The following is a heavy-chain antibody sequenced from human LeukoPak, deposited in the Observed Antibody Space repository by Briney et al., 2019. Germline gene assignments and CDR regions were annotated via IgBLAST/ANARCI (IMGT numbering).Heavy chain of an antibody. J-gene: IGHJ4*02. D-gene: IGHD5-12*01. V-gene: IGHV3-23*01. CDR2: ISGSGGST. CDR1: GFTFSSYA. CDR3: ARGRRNSGHDRQDFDY. Sequence: PGGSLRLSCAASGFTFSSYAMSWVRQAPGKGLEWVSAISGSGGSTYYADSVKGRFTISRDNAKNSLYLQMNSLRAEDTAVYYCARGRRNSGHDRQDFDYWGQGTLVTVSS.